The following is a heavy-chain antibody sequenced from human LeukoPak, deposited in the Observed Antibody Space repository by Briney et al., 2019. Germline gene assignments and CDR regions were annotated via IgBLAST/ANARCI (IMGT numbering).Heavy chain of an antibody. CDR2: INPSGGST. D-gene: IGHD3-10*01. CDR1: GYTFTGYY. J-gene: IGHJ4*02. CDR3: ARNVGSGSYDY. V-gene: IGHV1-46*01. Sequence: ASVKVSCKASGYTFTGYYMHWVRQAPGQGLEWMGIINPSGGSTSYAQKFQGRVTMTRDMSTSTVYMELSSLRSEDTAVYYCARNVGSGSYDYWGQGTLVTVSS.